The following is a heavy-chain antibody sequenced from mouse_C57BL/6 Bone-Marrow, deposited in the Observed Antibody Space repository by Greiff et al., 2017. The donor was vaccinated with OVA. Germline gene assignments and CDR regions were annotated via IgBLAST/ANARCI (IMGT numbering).Heavy chain of an antibody. Sequence: EVQLQQSGPELVKPGASVKISCKASGYSFTGYYMNWVKQSPEKSLEWIGEINPSTGGTTYNQKFKAKATLTVDQSSSTAYMQLKSLTSEDSAVYYCARGGTSPVAYWGQGTLVTVSA. CDR2: INPSTGGT. CDR3: ARGGTSPVAY. V-gene: IGHV1-42*01. CDR1: GYSFTGYY. D-gene: IGHD4-1*01. J-gene: IGHJ3*01.